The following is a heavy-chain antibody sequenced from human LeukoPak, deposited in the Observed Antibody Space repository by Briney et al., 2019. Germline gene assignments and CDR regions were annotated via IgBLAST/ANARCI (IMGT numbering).Heavy chain of an antibody. CDR2: ISSSSSTI. V-gene: IGHV3-11*04. Sequence: GGSLRLSCAASGFTFSDYYMTWIRQAPGKGLEWVSYISSSSSTIYYADSVKGRFTISRDDAKNSLYLQMNSLRAEDTAVYYCARDHSGVRGVRYYYYGMDVWGQGTTVTVSS. J-gene: IGHJ6*02. D-gene: IGHD3-10*01. CDR3: ARDHSGVRGVRYYYYGMDV. CDR1: GFTFSDYY.